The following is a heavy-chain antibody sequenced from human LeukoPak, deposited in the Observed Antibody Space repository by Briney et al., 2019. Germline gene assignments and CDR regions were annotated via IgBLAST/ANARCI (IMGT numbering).Heavy chain of an antibody. CDR2: ISAYNGNT. J-gene: IGHJ3*02. CDR1: GGTFSNYA. D-gene: IGHD2-8*01. Sequence: ASVKVSCKASGGTFSNYAISWVRQAPGQGLERMGWISAYNGNTNYAQKLQGRVTMTTDTSTSTAYMELRSLRSDDTAVYYCARDRDIVLMVYANDAFDIWGQGTMVTVSS. CDR3: ARDRDIVLMVYANDAFDI. V-gene: IGHV1-18*01.